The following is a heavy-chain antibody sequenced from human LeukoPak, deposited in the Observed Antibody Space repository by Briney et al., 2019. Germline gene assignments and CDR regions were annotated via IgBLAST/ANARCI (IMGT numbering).Heavy chain of an antibody. D-gene: IGHD3-22*01. CDR1: GFTFSSYA. Sequence: PGGSLRLSCAASGFTFSSYAVSWVRQAPGKGLEWVSAISGSGGSTYYADSVKGRFTISRDNSKNTLYLQMNSLRAEDTAVYYCAKPYYYDSSGYPPLGYWGQGTLVTVSS. CDR2: ISGSGGST. CDR3: AKPYYYDSSGYPPLGY. V-gene: IGHV3-23*01. J-gene: IGHJ4*02.